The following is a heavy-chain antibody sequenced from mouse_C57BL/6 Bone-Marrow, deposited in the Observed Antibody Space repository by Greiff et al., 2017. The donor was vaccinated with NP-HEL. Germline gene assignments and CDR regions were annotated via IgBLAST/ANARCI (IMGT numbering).Heavy chain of an antibody. CDR3: ARDGYYGGYYFDY. J-gene: IGHJ2*01. Sequence: QVQLQQSGAELVRPGASVKLSCKASGYTFTDYYINWVKQRPGQGLEWIARIYPGSGNTYYNEKFKGKATLTAEKSSSTAYMQLSSLTSEDSAVYFGARDGYYGGYYFDYWGQGTTLTVSS. CDR1: GYTFTDYY. D-gene: IGHD2-3*01. V-gene: IGHV1-76*01. CDR2: IYPGSGNT.